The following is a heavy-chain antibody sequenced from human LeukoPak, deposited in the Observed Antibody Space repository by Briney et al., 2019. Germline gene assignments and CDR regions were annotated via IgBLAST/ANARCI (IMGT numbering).Heavy chain of an antibody. D-gene: IGHD1/OR15-1a*01. Sequence: GGSLRLSCEASGFTFSSYAMSWVRQAPGKGLEWVSGFSGSGGSTYYADSVKGRFTISRDNSKNTLYLQMNSLRAEDTAVYYCARAGNIRLDYWGQGTLVTVSS. V-gene: IGHV3-23*01. CDR2: FSGSGGST. CDR3: ARAGNIRLDY. CDR1: GFTFSSYA. J-gene: IGHJ4*02.